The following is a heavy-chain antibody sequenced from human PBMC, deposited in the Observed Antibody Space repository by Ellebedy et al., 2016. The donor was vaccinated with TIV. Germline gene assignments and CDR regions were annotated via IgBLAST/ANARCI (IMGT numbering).Heavy chain of an antibody. Sequence: GGSLRLXXAASGFTFSSYGMHWVRQAPGKGLEWVAVIWYDGSNKYYADSVKGRFTISRDNSKNTLYLQMNSLRAEDTAVYYCAKDIVVVPAARLTSYYYYYGMDVWGQGTTVTVSS. CDR1: GFTFSSYG. D-gene: IGHD2-2*01. CDR3: AKDIVVVPAARLTSYYYYYGMDV. J-gene: IGHJ6*02. V-gene: IGHV3-33*06. CDR2: IWYDGSNK.